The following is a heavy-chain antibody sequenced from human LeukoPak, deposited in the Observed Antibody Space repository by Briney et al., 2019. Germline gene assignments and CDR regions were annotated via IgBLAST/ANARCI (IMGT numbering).Heavy chain of an antibody. CDR3: ARDLVDYYDSSGYYHPSY. CDR1: GFTFSSYA. CDR2: ISYDGSNK. D-gene: IGHD3-22*01. V-gene: IGHV3-30-3*01. Sequence: PGGSLRLSCAASGFTFSSYAMHWVRQAPGKGLEWVAIISYDGSNKYYADSVKGRFTISRDNSKNTLYLQMNSLRAEDTAVYYCARDLVDYYDSSGYYHPSYWGQGTLVTVSS. J-gene: IGHJ4*02.